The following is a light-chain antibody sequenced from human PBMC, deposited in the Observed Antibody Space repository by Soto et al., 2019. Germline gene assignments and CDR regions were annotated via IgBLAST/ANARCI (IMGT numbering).Light chain of an antibody. CDR2: GAS. J-gene: IGKJ1*01. Sequence: ETVLTQSPGTLSLSPGERATLSCRASQSVSSSYLAWYQQKPGQAPRLLIYGASSRATGIPDRCSGSGYGTDFTLTISRLEPEDFAVYYCQQYGRSPPSWTFGQGTKVAIK. CDR1: QSVSSSY. CDR3: QQYGRSPPSWT. V-gene: IGKV3-20*01.